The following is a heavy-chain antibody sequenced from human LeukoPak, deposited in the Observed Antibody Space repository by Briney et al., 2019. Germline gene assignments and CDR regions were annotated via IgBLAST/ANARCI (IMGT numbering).Heavy chain of an antibody. J-gene: IGHJ3*02. CDR3: AKAPRKYTSSSDAFDS. CDR2: IGGSGSSR. D-gene: IGHD6-6*01. Sequence: GGSLRLSCAASGFTFSSYAMNWVRQAPGKGLEWVSAIGGSGSSRNYADYVKGRFAISRDNSKNTLYLQMNSLRAEDTAVYYCAKAPRKYTSSSDAFDSWGQGTLVTVS. V-gene: IGHV3-23*01. CDR1: GFTFSSYA.